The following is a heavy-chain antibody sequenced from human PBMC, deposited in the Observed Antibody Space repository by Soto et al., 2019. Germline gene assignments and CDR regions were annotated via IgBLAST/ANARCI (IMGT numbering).Heavy chain of an antibody. J-gene: IGHJ4*02. CDR2: ISYDGSNK. Sequence: QVQLVESGGGVVQPGRSLRLSCAASGFTFSSYAMHWVRQAPGKGLEWVAVISYDGSNKYYADSVKGRFTISRDNSKNTLYLQMNSLRAEDTAVYYCARGRLRHFDYWGQGTLVTVSS. V-gene: IGHV3-30-3*01. D-gene: IGHD1-1*01. CDR1: GFTFSSYA. CDR3: ARGRLRHFDY.